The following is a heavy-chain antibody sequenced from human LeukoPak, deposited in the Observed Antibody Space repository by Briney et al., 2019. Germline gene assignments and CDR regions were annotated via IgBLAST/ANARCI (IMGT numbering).Heavy chain of an antibody. V-gene: IGHV3-30-3*01. CDR3: ARVFSGWQCSDY. CDR2: ISYDGSNK. J-gene: IGHJ4*02. Sequence: GGSLRLSCAASGFTFSSYAMHWVRQAPGKGLEWVAVISYDGSNKYYADSVKGRFTISRDNSKNTLYLQMNSLRAEDTAVYYCARVFSGWQCSDYWGQGTLVTVSS. D-gene: IGHD6-19*01. CDR1: GFTFSSYA.